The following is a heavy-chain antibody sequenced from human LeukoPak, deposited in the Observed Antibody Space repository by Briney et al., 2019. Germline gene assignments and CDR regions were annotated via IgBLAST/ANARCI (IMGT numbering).Heavy chain of an antibody. Sequence: GRSLRLSCAASGFTFSSYAMHWVRQAPGKGLEWVAVISYDGSSKYYADSVKGRFTISRDNSKNTLYLQMSSLRAEDTAVYYCARDMKQNPNWGQGTLVTVSS. D-gene: IGHD1-14*01. J-gene: IGHJ4*02. CDR2: ISYDGSSK. V-gene: IGHV3-30-3*01. CDR3: ARDMKQNPN. CDR1: GFTFSSYA.